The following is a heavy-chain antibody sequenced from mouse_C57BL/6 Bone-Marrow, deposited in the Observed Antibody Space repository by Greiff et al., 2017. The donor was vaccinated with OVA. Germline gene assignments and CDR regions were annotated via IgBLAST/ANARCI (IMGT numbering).Heavy chain of an antibody. CDR3: ATSTMVTTEVMDY. J-gene: IGHJ4*01. D-gene: IGHD2-2*01. V-gene: IGHV1-55*01. CDR1: GYTFTSYW. CDR2: IYPGSGST. Sequence: QVQLQQPGAELVKPGASVKMSCKASGYTFTSYWITWVKQRPGQGLEWIGDIYPGSGSTNYNAKFKSKATLTVDTSSSTAYMQLSSLTSEDSAVYYCATSTMVTTEVMDYWGQGTSVTVSS.